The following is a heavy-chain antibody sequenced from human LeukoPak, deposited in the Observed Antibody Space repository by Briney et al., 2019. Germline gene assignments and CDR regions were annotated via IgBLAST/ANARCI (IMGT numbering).Heavy chain of an antibody. Sequence: HPGGSLRLSCAASGFTFSSYWMHWVRQAPGKGLVWVSRINSDGSSTSYADSVKGRFTISRDNAKNTLYLQMNSLRAEDTAVYYCAQEGDYYGDFRFDYWGQGTLVTVSS. CDR3: AQEGDYYGDFRFDY. J-gene: IGHJ4*02. CDR2: INSDGSST. V-gene: IGHV3-74*01. D-gene: IGHD4-17*01. CDR1: GFTFSSYW.